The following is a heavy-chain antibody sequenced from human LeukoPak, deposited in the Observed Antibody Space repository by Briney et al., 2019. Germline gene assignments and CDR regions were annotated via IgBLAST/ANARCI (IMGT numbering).Heavy chain of an antibody. CDR3: AKGMGRGSGWPFDY. J-gene: IGHJ4*02. CDR1: GFTFSSYA. CDR2: ISGSGGST. V-gene: IGHV3-23*01. D-gene: IGHD6-19*01. Sequence: GGSLRLSCTASGFTFSSYAMSWVRQAPGKGLEWVSAISGSGGSTYYADSVKGRFTISRDNSKNTLYLQMNSLRAEDTAVYYCAKGMGRGSGWPFDYWGQGTLVTVSS.